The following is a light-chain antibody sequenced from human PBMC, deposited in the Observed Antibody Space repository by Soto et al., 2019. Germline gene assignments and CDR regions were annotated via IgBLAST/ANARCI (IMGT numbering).Light chain of an antibody. CDR2: DVS. V-gene: IGLV2-11*01. CDR1: SSDVGGYNY. CDR3: CSYAGSYTS. J-gene: IGLJ1*01. Sequence: QPVLTQPRSVSGSPGQSVTISCTGTSSDVGGYNYVSWYQQHPGKAPKLMIYDVSKRPSGVPDRFSGSKSGNTASLTISGLQAEDEADYYCCSYAGSYTSFGTGTKLTVL.